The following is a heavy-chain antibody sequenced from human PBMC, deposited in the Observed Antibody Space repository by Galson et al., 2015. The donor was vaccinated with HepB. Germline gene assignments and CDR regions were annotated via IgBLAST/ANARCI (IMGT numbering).Heavy chain of an antibody. CDR2: IYPGDSDT. V-gene: IGHV5-51*01. CDR1: GYSFTSYW. Sequence: QSGAEVKKPGESLKISCKGSGYSFTSYWIGWVRQMPGKGLEWMGIIYPGDSDTRYSPSFQGQVTISADKSISTAYLQWSSLKASDTAMYYCARQETVTTDYYYYYMDVWGKGTTVTVSS. CDR3: ARQETVTTDYYYYYMDV. D-gene: IGHD4-11*01. J-gene: IGHJ6*03.